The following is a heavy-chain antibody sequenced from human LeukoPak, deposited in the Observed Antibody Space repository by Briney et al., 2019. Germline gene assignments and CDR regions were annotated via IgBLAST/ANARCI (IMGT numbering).Heavy chain of an antibody. CDR1: GFTFSNAW. V-gene: IGHV3-7*01. D-gene: IGHD2-15*01. CDR3: ARAGGPGSADY. Sequence: GGSLRLSCAASGFTFSNAWMSWVRQAPGKGLEWVANINQGGSDKYYVDSVEGRFTISRDNAKNSLFLQMNSLRVEDTAVYYCARAGGPGSADYWGQGTLVTVSS. CDR2: INQGGSDK. J-gene: IGHJ4*02.